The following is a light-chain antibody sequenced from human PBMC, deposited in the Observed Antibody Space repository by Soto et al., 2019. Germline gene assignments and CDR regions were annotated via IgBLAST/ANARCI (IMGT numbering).Light chain of an antibody. V-gene: IGKV3-15*01. CDR2: GTS. CDR1: QSVGTN. CDR3: QHQSSWPRT. J-gene: IGKJ1*01. Sequence: IVMRQSPATLSVSPGERASLSCRASQSVGTNLAWYQQKPGQAPRLLIHGTSTRATGIPARFSGSGSGTEFTLTISSLQSEDFAVYYCQHQSSWPRTFGQGTKVEFK.